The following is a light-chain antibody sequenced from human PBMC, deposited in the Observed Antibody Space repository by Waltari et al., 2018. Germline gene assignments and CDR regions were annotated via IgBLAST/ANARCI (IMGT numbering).Light chain of an antibody. CDR1: QTISTW. CDR3: QQANSFPLT. V-gene: IGKV1-12*01. CDR2: GAS. J-gene: IGKJ4*01. Sequence: DIQMTQSPSTLSASVGDRVTITCRASQTISTWLAWYQQRVGKAPKLLIYGASSLQSGVPSRFSGSRSGTDFTLTISSLQPEDFATYYCQQANSFPLTFGGGTKVDI.